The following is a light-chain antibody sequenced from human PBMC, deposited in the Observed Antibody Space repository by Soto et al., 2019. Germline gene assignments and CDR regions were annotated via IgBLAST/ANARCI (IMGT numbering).Light chain of an antibody. J-gene: IGKJ1*01. Sequence: DIQITQSPSTLSASVGDRVTITCRASQNINSWLAWYQQKPGKAPNLLIYDASNLESGVPSRFSGSGSGTEFTITISSLQPEYFATYYCQQFHSYSFGQGTKVDIK. CDR1: QNINSW. CDR3: QQFHSYS. V-gene: IGKV1-5*01. CDR2: DAS.